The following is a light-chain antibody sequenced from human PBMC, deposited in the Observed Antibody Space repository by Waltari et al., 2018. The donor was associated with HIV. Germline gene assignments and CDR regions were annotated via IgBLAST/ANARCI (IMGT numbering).Light chain of an antibody. Sequence: QSVLTQPPSVSGAPGQRVTISCTGSSSHIGEDYDVAWYQHLPGTAPNLLIYDNNNRPSGVPDRFSGSKSGPSASLAITGLQAEDEADYYCQSYDSSLGGSVFGGGTKVTVL. J-gene: IGLJ2*01. CDR1: SSHIGEDYD. V-gene: IGLV1-40*01. CDR3: QSYDSSLGGSV. CDR2: DNN.